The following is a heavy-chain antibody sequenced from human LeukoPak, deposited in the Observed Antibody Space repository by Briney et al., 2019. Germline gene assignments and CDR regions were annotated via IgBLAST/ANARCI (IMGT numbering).Heavy chain of an antibody. CDR2: ITSGGTYT. D-gene: IGHD3-9*01. J-gene: IGHJ4*02. V-gene: IGHV3-21*06. CDR1: GFTFSTYN. Sequence: GGSLRLSCAASGFTFSTYNTNWVRQAPGKGLEWVSSITSGGTYTYYADSVKGRFTTSRDNAKNSPSLQLSSLRAEDTAVYYCARGHYDILTASYKWTPDYWGQGILVTVSS. CDR3: ARGHYDILTASYKWTPDY.